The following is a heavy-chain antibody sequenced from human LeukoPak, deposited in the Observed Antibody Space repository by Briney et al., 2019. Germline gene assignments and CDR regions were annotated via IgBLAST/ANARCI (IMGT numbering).Heavy chain of an antibody. CDR3: ARGLPIISMLRGVKPSVMFDS. CDR1: GGSISSGGYY. D-gene: IGHD3-10*01. J-gene: IGHJ5*01. V-gene: IGHV4-39*06. Sequence: PSETLSLTCTVSGGSISSGGYYWSWIRQPPGKGLEWIGEINHSGSTNYNPSLKSRLSISIDTSKNQFALRLGSVTAADTAVYYCARGLPIISMLRGVKPSVMFDSWGQGTLVTVSS. CDR2: INHSGST.